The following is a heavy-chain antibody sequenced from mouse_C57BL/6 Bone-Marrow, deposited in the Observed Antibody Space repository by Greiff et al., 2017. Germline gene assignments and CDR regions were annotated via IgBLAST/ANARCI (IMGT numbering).Heavy chain of an antibody. Sequence: QVQLQPGAELVKPGASVKLSCKASGYTFTSYWMHWVKQRPGRGLEWIGRIDPNSGGTKYNEKFKSKATLTVDKPSSTAYMQLSSLTSEDSAVYYCAREKYYYLHAMDYWGRGTSVTVSS. V-gene: IGHV1-72*01. J-gene: IGHJ4*01. D-gene: IGHD1-1*01. CDR1: GYTFTSYW. CDR3: AREKYYYLHAMDY. CDR2: IDPNSGGT.